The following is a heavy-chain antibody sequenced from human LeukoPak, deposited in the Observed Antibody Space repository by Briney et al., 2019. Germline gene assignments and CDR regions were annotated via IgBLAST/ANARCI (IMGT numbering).Heavy chain of an antibody. CDR2: ISGSTTYI. Sequence: GGSLILSCAASGFTFSSFGMNWVRQAPGKGLEWVSSISGSTTYIYYADSLKGRFTISRDNAKNSLYLQMNSLRAEDTGLYYCVRYRDYSYGLDVWGQGTTVTVSS. J-gene: IGHJ6*02. CDR1: GFTFSSFG. V-gene: IGHV3-21*06. CDR3: VRYRDYSYGLDV. D-gene: IGHD1-26*01.